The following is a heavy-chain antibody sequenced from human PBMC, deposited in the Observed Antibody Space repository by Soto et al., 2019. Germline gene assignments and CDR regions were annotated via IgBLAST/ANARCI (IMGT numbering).Heavy chain of an antibody. Sequence: SETLSLTCAVYGGSFSGYYWSWIRQPPGKGLEWIGEIKRSGSPNYNPSLKSRATLSVDTSKNQFSLKLTSVTAADTAVYYCARYSNNWFQTEGMDVWGQGTTVTVSS. CDR1: GGSFSGYY. CDR3: ARYSNNWFQTEGMDV. D-gene: IGHD1-20*01. CDR2: IKRSGSP. V-gene: IGHV4-34*01. J-gene: IGHJ6*02.